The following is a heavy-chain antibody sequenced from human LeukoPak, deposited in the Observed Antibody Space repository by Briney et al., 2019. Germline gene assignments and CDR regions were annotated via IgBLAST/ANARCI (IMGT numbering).Heavy chain of an antibody. CDR2: IYIGGST. CDR3: ARDLGQYYDTSDNWFDP. CDR1: GFTVSSNY. Sequence: PGGSLRPSCAASGFTVSSNYMSWVRKPPGKGLEWVSVIYIGGSTYYADSVKGRFTISRDNSKNTLYLQMNSLKAEDTAVYYCARDLGQYYDTSDNWFDPWGQGTLVTVSS. D-gene: IGHD3-22*01. V-gene: IGHV3-66*01. J-gene: IGHJ5*02.